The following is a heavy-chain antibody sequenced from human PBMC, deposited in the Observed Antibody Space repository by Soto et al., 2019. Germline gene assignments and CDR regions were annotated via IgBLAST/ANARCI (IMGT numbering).Heavy chain of an antibody. CDR3: ASERISYAMEA. J-gene: IGHJ6*02. Sequence: EVQLVESGGALVQPGGSLRLSCTVSGFTFGNFWMTWVRQSPGKGLEWVANINQDGSEKYYADSVRGRFGISRDNAKNSLFLQMNSLSAEDAALYVCASERISYAMEAWGQGTTVTVS. CDR1: GFTFGNFW. CDR2: INQDGSEK. V-gene: IGHV3-7*05.